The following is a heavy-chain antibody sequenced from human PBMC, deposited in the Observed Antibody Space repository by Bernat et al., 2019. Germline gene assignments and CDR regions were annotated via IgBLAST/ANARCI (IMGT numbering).Heavy chain of an antibody. J-gene: IGHJ3*02. D-gene: IGHD3-22*01. Sequence: QLQLQESGPGLVKPSETLSLTCTVSAGSISSNNYFWGWIREPPGKGLEWIGSVYSSGSTYYNPSLKGRVTISVDTSKNQFSLKLTSVTAADTAVYYVATPSRAKYYYGSSGYYGWDAFDTWGQGTMVTVSS. CDR1: AGSISSNNYF. CDR3: ATPSRAKYYYGSSGYYGWDAFDT. V-gene: IGHV4-39*01. CDR2: VYSSGST.